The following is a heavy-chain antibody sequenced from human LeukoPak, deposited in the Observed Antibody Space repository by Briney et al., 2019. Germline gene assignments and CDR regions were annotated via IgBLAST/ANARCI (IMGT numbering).Heavy chain of an antibody. J-gene: IGHJ4*02. CDR3: ARATAAGPIDY. CDR2: IYSGGST. V-gene: IGHV3-66*01. CDR1: GFTVSSNY. D-gene: IGHD6-13*01. Sequence: GGSLRLSCAASGFTVSSNYMSWVRQAPGKGLEWVSVIYSGGSTYYADPVKGRLTISRDNSKNTLYLQVNSLRAEDTAVYYCARATAAGPIDYWGQGTLVTVSS.